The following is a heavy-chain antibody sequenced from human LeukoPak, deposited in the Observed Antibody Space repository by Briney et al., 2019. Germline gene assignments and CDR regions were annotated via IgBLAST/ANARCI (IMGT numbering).Heavy chain of an antibody. Sequence: GGSLRLSPAASGFTFSSYAVHWVRHALGKRLEYVSAISSNEGSTYYANSVKGRFTISRDNSKNTLYLQMGSLRAEDMAVYYCASPGAYYWGQGTLVTVSS. J-gene: IGHJ4*02. V-gene: IGHV3-64*01. CDR2: ISSNEGST. CDR3: ASPGAYY. CDR1: GFTFSSYA.